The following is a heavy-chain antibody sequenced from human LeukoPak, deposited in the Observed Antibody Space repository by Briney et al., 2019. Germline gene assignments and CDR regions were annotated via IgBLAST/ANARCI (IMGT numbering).Heavy chain of an antibody. Sequence: PGGSLRLSCAASGFTFSSYAMSWVRQAPGKGLEWVSAISGSGGSTYYADSVKGRFTISRDNSKNTLYLQMNSLRAEDTAVYYCAKDPLIAAAGTYWYYFDYWGQGTLVTVSS. CDR2: ISGSGGST. J-gene: IGHJ4*02. CDR3: AKDPLIAAAGTYWYYFDY. D-gene: IGHD6-13*01. V-gene: IGHV3-23*01. CDR1: GFTFSSYA.